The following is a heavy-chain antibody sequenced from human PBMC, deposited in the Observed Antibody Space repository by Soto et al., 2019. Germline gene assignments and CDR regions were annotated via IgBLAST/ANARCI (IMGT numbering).Heavy chain of an antibody. CDR1: GGTFSSYT. J-gene: IGHJ4*02. Sequence: QVQLVQSGAEVKKPGSSVKVSCKASGGTFSSYTISWVRQAPGQGLEWMGRSIPILGIANYAQKFQGRVTITADKSTSTAYMELSSLRSEDTAVYYCARLGITMVRGVITDIDYWGQGTLVTVSS. D-gene: IGHD3-10*01. V-gene: IGHV1-69*02. CDR2: SIPILGIA. CDR3: ARLGITMVRGVITDIDY.